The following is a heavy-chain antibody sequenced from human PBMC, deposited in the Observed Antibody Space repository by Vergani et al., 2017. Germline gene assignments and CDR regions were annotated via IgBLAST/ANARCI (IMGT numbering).Heavy chain of an antibody. Sequence: QVQLVQSGTEVKKPGSSVKVSCKAPGNSFNTYSFSWVRQVPGQGLEWMGRIIPISGTTNYTQNFQGRVSITTDESTRTAYMELSGLRSEDTAVYYCARAWYYYSSNGYYYFDSWGQGTLVTVSS. CDR1: GNSFNTYS. V-gene: IGHV1-69*05. CDR3: ARAWYYYSSNGYYYFDS. CDR2: IIPISGTT. D-gene: IGHD3/OR15-3a*01. J-gene: IGHJ4*02.